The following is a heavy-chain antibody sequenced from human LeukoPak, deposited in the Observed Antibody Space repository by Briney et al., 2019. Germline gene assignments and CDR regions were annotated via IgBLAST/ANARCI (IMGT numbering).Heavy chain of an antibody. CDR3: ARARLGACGGDCYSPDAFDI. Sequence: SVKVSCKASGGTFSSYAISWVRQAPGQGLEWMGGIIPIFGTANYAQKFQGRVTITADESTSTAYMELSSLRSEDTAVYYCARARLGACGGDCYSPDAFDIWGQGTMVTVSS. J-gene: IGHJ3*02. V-gene: IGHV1-69*13. CDR1: GGTFSSYA. D-gene: IGHD2-21*01. CDR2: IIPIFGTA.